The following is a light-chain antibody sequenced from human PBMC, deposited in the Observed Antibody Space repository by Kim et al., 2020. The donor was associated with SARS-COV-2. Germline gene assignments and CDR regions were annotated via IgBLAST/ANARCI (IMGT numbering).Light chain of an antibody. CDR1: QSVGNH. J-gene: IGKJ1*01. CDR3: QQRWARPT. CDR2: DVS. Sequence: DIVLTQSPATLSLSPGERATLSCWASQSVGNHLAWYQQKPGQAPRLLIYDVSNRATGIPTRFSGSGSGTDFTLTISSLEPEDFAVYYCQQRWARPTFGHGTKVDIK. V-gene: IGKV3-11*01.